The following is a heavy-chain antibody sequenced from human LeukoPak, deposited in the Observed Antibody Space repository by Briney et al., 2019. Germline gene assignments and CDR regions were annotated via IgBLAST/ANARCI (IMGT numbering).Heavy chain of an antibody. J-gene: IGHJ3*02. CDR1: GFTFSNYA. D-gene: IGHD2-8*01. V-gene: IGHV3-23*01. Sequence: GGSVRLSCAASGFTFSNYAMTWVREAPGKGLEWVSTIGGGPVYYADSVKDRFTISRDNSKNTLFLQMNSLRAEDTAIYYCAKDSYSHNGIYDALDIWGQGTKVTVSS. CDR2: IGGGPV. CDR3: AKDSYSHNGIYDALDI.